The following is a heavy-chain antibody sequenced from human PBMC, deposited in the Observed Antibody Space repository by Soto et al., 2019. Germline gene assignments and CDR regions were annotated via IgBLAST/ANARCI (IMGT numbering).Heavy chain of an antibody. V-gene: IGHV3-30*03. CDR2: ISRDGGTK. CDR1: GFTVSTYG. J-gene: IGHJ4*02. CDR3: TGEVASGY. Sequence: ESGGGVVQPGRSLRLSCAVSGFTVSTYGMHLVRQAPGKGLEWVAVISRDGGTKYYADSVKGRFTISRDNSRNTLFLEMNSLRGDDMAVYYCTGEVASGYWGQGTLVTVSS. D-gene: IGHD2-8*02.